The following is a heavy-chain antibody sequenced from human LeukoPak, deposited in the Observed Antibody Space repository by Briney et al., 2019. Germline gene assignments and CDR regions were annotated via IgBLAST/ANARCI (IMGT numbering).Heavy chain of an antibody. V-gene: IGHV1-18*01. D-gene: IGHD3-10*01. Sequence: ASVKVSCKASGYTFTSYGISWVRQAPGQGLEWMGWISAYNGNTNYAQKLQGRVTMTTDTSTSTAYMELRSLRSDDTAVYYCATPAGLWVRGTLTKTYYYYYGMDVWGQGTTVTVSS. CDR3: ATPAGLWVRGTLTKTYYYYYGMDV. J-gene: IGHJ6*02. CDR1: GYTFTSYG. CDR2: ISAYNGNT.